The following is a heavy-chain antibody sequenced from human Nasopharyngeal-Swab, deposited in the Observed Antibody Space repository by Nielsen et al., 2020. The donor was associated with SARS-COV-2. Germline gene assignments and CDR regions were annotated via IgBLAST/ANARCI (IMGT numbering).Heavy chain of an antibody. J-gene: IGHJ6*02. Sequence: ASVKASCKASGYTFTSYAMNWVRQAPVQGLEWMGWINTNTGNPTYAQGFTGRFVFSLDTSVSTAYLQISSLKAEDTAVYYCARDTRSSWYYYYGMDVWGQGTTVTVSS. CDR3: ARDTRSSWYYYYGMDV. CDR2: INTNTGNP. CDR1: GYTFTSYA. V-gene: IGHV7-4-1*02. D-gene: IGHD6-13*01.